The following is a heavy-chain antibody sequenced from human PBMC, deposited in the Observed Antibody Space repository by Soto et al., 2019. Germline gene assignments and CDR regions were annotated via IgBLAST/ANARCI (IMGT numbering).Heavy chain of an antibody. CDR3: ARVGVDDILTGYYFFDY. CDR2: ISSSSSYI. V-gene: IGHV3-21*01. D-gene: IGHD3-9*01. Sequence: GGSLRLSCAASGFTFSSYSMNWVRQAPGKGLEWVSSISSSSSYIYYADSVKGRFTISRDNAKNSLYLQMNSLRAEDTAVYYCARVGVDDILTGYYFFDYWGQGTLVTVSS. CDR1: GFTFSSYS. J-gene: IGHJ4*02.